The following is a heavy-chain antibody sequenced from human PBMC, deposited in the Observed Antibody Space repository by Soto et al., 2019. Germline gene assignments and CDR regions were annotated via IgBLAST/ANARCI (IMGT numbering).Heavy chain of an antibody. V-gene: IGHV3-66*01. CDR2: IYSGGST. CDR1: GFTVSSNY. D-gene: IGHD3-10*01. J-gene: IGHJ6*02. CDR3: ARDMVRSMDV. Sequence: EVQLVESGGGLVQPGGSPRLSCAASGFTVSSNYMSWVRQAPGKGLEWVSVIYSGGSTYYADSVKGRFNIPRDNSKNTLYLERNRLRAEDTAVYYCARDMVRSMDVWGQGTTVTVSS.